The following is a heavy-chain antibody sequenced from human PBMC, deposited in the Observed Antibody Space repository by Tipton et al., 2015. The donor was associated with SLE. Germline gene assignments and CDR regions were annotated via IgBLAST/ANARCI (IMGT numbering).Heavy chain of an antibody. CDR3: ASSNWVSLNY. CDR2: IKQDGSEG. V-gene: IGHV3-7*01. D-gene: IGHD3-16*01. Sequence: GSLRLSCAASGFTFSNYWMSWVRQAPGKGLEWVANIKQDGSEGYYVDSVKGRFTISRDNAKNSLYLQMNSLRAEDTAVYYCASSNWVSLNYWGQGTLVTVSS. J-gene: IGHJ4*02. CDR1: GFTFSNYW.